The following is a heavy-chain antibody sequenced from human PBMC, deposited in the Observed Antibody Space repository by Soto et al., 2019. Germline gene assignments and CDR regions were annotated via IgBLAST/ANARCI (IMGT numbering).Heavy chain of an antibody. CDR1: GYTFTSYD. CDR3: ARRAETNGWNGFGADKYYFDF. V-gene: IGHV1-8*01. CDR2: MNPNTGNS. J-gene: IGHJ4*02. D-gene: IGHD1-1*01. Sequence: GASVKVSCKASGYTFTSYDIYWVRQATGQGLEWMGWMNPNTGNSGYAQKFQGRVTMTSDTSISTAHMERSSLSSEDTAVYYCARRAETNGWNGFGADKYYFDFWGQGTLVTVSS.